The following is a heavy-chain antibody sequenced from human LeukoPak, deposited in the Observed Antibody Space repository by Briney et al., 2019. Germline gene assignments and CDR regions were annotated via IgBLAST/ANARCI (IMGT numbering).Heavy chain of an antibody. J-gene: IGHJ4*02. CDR3: ARGGYSGYDLDY. V-gene: IGHV3-21*01. CDR2: ISSSSSYI. Sequence: PGGSLRLSCAASGFTFSSYSMNWVRQAPGKELEWVSSISSSSSYIYYADSAKGRFTISRDNAKNSLYLQMNSLRAEDTAVYYCARGGYSGYDLDYWGQGTLVTVSS. D-gene: IGHD5-12*01. CDR1: GFTFSSYS.